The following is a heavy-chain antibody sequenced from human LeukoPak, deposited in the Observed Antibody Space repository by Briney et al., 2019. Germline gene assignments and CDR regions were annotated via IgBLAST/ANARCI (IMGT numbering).Heavy chain of an antibody. CDR2: IYYSGST. CDR1: GGSISSGGYY. J-gene: IGHJ5*02. V-gene: IGHV4-31*03. CDR3: ARAPPLGTTVTTWWFDP. Sequence: SETLSLTCTVSGGSISSGGYYWSWIRQHPGKGLEWIGYIYYSGSTYYNPSLKSRVTIPVDTSKNQFSLKLSSVTAADTAVYYCARAPPLGTTVTTWWFDPWGQGTLVTVSS. D-gene: IGHD4-11*01.